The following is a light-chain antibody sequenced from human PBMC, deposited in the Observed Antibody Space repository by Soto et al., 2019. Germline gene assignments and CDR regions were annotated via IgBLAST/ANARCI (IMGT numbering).Light chain of an antibody. CDR2: AAS. V-gene: IGKV1-39*01. CDR3: QQYNNWPPLT. Sequence: DIQMTQSPSSLSASVGERVTITCRASQSISSYLNWFQQKPGKAPTLLIFAASRLRSGVPSRFRGSGSGTVFTLTISSLQPEDFAVYYCQQYNNWPPLTFGGGTKVEIK. CDR1: QSISSY. J-gene: IGKJ4*01.